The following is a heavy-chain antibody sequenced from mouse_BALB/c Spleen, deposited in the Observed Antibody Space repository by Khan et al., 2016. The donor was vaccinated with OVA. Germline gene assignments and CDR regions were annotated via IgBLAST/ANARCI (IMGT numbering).Heavy chain of an antibody. J-gene: IGHJ3*01. V-gene: IGHV1-77*01. CDR2: IYPGSGYT. CDR3: ARAGYGGFAY. CDR1: GYTFSDYL. D-gene: IGHD3-2*02. Sequence: QMQLEESGPELVKPGAAVNMSCKASGYTFSDYLISWVKQRTGQGLEWIGEIYPGSGYTYYNEKFKGKATLTSDKSSNTAYIQLSSLASEDSAVYFCARAGYGGFAYWGQGTLVTVSA.